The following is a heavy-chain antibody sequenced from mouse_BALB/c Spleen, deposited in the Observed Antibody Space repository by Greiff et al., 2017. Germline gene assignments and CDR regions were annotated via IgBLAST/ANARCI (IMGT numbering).Heavy chain of an antibody. CDR2: INPYNGGT. J-gene: IGHJ3*01. V-gene: IGHV1-18*01. D-gene: IGHD1-2*01. CDR3: ARPFITTATPWFAY. CDR1: GYSFTGYT. Sequence: VQPQQSGPELVKPGASMKISCKASGYSFTGYTMNWVKQSHGKNLEWIGLINPYNGGTSYNQKFKVKATLTVDKSSSTAYMELLSLTSEDSAVYYCARPFITTATPWFAYWGQGTLVTVSA.